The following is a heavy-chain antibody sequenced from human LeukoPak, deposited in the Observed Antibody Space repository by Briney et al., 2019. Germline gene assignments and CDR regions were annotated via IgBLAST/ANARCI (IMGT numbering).Heavy chain of an antibody. V-gene: IGHV4-4*07. J-gene: IGHJ6*03. CDR1: GGSISSYY. CDR2: IYTSGST. D-gene: IGHD2-15*01. CDR3: ARGYCSGGSCYSYYYYNYMDV. Sequence: SETLSLTCTVSGGSISSYYWSWIRQPAGKGLEWIGRIYTSGSTNYNPSLKSRVTMSVDTSKNQFSLKLSSVTAADTAVYYCARGYCSGGSCYSYYYYNYMDVWGKGTTVTVSS.